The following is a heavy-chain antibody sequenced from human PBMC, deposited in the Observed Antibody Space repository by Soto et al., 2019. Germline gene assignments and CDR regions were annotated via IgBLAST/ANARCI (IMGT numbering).Heavy chain of an antibody. CDR1: DYTFTNYD. CDR2: ISVYKGNT. CDR3: ARDKFCSGGSCYSLRGLDV. J-gene: IGHJ6*02. D-gene: IGHD2-15*01. Sequence: GSLTDSGTASDYTFTNYDIRWVRQDPGPGLEWMGWISVYKGNTNYAQKFQGRVTMTTDTSTSTAYLELRSLRSDDTAVYYCARDKFCSGGSCYSLRGLDVWGQGTTVTVSS. V-gene: IGHV1-18*01.